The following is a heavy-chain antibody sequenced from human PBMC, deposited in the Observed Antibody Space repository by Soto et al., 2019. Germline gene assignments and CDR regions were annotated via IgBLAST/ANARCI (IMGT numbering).Heavy chain of an antibody. CDR3: VRGGYSYGAGFDY. J-gene: IGHJ4*02. V-gene: IGHV3-64*01. CDR2: INSNGGST. CDR1: GFIFSGYA. Sequence: EVQLVESGGGLVQPGGSLRLSCAASGFIFSGYAMHWVRQAPGKGLEYVSSINSNGGSTYCANSVKGRFTISRDNSRNTLYLQVGSLRSEDMAVYYCVRGGYSYGAGFDYWGQGTLVTVSS. D-gene: IGHD5-18*01.